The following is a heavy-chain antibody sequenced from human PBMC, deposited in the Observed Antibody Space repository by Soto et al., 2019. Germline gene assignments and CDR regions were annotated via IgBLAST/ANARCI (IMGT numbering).Heavy chain of an antibody. J-gene: IGHJ4*02. V-gene: IGHV1-69*13. D-gene: IGHD5-18*01. CDR3: ARDGYSYGAVMDY. CDR1: GGTFSSYA. CDR2: IIPIFGTA. Sequence: SVKVSCKASGGTFSSYAISWVRQAPGQGLEWMGGIIPIFGTANYAQKFQGRVTITADESTSTAYMELSSLRSEDTAVYYCARDGYSYGAVMDYWGQGTLVTVSS.